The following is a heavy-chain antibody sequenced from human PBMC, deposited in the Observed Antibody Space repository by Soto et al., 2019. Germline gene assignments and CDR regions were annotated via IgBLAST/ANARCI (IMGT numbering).Heavy chain of an antibody. D-gene: IGHD3-3*01. CDR2: ISYDGSNK. V-gene: IGHV3-30-3*01. J-gene: IGHJ4*02. CDR3: AREEYYDFWSGYYFSQKRKNYFDY. Sequence: QVQLVESGGGVVQPGRSLRLSCAASGFTFSSYAMRWVRQAPGKGLEWVAVISYDGSNKYYADSVKGRFTISRDNSKNTLYLQMNSLRAEDTAVYYCAREEYYDFWSGYYFSQKRKNYFDYWGQGTLVTVSS. CDR1: GFTFSSYA.